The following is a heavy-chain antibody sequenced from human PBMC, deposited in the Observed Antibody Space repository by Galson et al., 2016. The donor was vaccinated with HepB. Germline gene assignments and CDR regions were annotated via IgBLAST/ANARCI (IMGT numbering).Heavy chain of an antibody. CDR3: ARAPGCSGGSCYAFDY. D-gene: IGHD2-15*01. J-gene: IGHJ4*02. CDR1: GASISSSY. CDR2: IKHSGTT. Sequence: ETLSLTCTVSGASISSSYWGWIRQPPGRGLELIGYIKHSGTTNYNPSLRSRVTISLDTSKNQVSLKLTSVTAADTAVYYCARAPGCSGGSCYAFDYWGQGTLVTVSS. V-gene: IGHV4-59*01.